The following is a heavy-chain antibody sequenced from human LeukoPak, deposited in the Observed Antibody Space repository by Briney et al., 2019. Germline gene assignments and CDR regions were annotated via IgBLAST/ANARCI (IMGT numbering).Heavy chain of an antibody. V-gene: IGHV4-39*01. J-gene: IGHJ4*02. CDR2: IYYSGST. CDR1: GGSISSSSYY. D-gene: IGHD6-13*01. CDR3: ASHGYSSSWYYFDY. Sequence: SETLSLTCTVSGGSISSSSYYWGWIRQPSGKGLEWIGSIYYSGSTYYNPSLKGRVTISVDTSKNQFSLKLSSVTAADTAVYYCASHGYSSSWYYFDYWGQGTLVTVSS.